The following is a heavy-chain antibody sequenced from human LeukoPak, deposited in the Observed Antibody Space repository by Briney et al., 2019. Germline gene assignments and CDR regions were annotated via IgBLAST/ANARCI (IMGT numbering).Heavy chain of an antibody. CDR1: GFTFTSSV. CDR2: IVVGSGNT. D-gene: IGHD2-15*01. J-gene: IGHJ4*02. CDR3: AADRCSGGSCYLDY. Sequence: ASVKVSCKASGFTFTSSVMQWVRQARGQRLEWIGWIVVGSGNTNYAQKFQERVTITRDMSTSTAYMELSSLRSEDTAVYYCAADRCSGGSCYLDYWGQGTLVTVSS. V-gene: IGHV1-58*02.